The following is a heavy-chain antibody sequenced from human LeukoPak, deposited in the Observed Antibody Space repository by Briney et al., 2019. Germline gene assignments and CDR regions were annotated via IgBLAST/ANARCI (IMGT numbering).Heavy chain of an antibody. CDR1: GFTLSSYW. D-gene: IGHD2-2*01. CDR2: INQDVSEI. J-gene: IGHJ4*02. CDR3: ARDVRDIVVVPAVYYFDY. V-gene: IGHV3-7*01. Sequence: PGGSLRLSCAASGFTLSSYWMSWVRQAPGKGLEWVANINQDVSEINYVDSVKGRFTISRDNAKNSLYLQMNSLRAEDTAVYYCARDVRDIVVVPAVYYFDYWGQGTLVTVSS.